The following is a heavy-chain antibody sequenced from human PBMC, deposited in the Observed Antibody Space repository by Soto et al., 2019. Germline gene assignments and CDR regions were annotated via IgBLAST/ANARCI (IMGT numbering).Heavy chain of an antibody. D-gene: IGHD3-10*01. Sequence: GGSLRLSCAASGFTFSSYAMSWVRQAPGKGLEWVSAISGSGGSTYYADSVKGRFTISRDNAKNTLYLQMNSLRAEDTAVFYFANVLYYSGPNSVRDIWGQGTMVPVSS. CDR1: GFTFSSYA. J-gene: IGHJ3*02. V-gene: IGHV3-23*01. CDR2: ISGSGGST. CDR3: ANVLYYSGPNSVRDI.